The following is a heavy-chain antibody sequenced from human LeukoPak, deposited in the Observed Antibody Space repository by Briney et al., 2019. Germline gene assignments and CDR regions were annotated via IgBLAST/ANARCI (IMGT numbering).Heavy chain of an antibody. CDR3: ARDQAITMIVDRAFDI. CDR1: GGTFSSYA. Sequence: SVKVSCKASGGTFSSYAISWVRQAPGQGLEWMGRIIPIFGTANYAQKFQGRVTITTDESTSTAYMEPSSLRSEDTAVYYCARDQAITMIVDRAFDIWGQGTMVTVSS. D-gene: IGHD3-22*01. V-gene: IGHV1-69*05. CDR2: IIPIFGTA. J-gene: IGHJ3*02.